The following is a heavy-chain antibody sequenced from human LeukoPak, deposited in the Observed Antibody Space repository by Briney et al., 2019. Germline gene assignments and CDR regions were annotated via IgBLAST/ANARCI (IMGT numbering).Heavy chain of an antibody. CDR3: ASGGSGSYRYYYYYMDV. CDR1: GFPFNNYA. V-gene: IGHV3-30*04. D-gene: IGHD3-10*01. J-gene: IGHJ6*03. Sequence: PGTSLRLSCAASGFPFNNYAMHWVRQAPGKGLEWVALISKDGDNTFFLDSVKGRFTISRDNSKNTLYLQMKSLRAEDTAVYYCASGGSGSYRYYYYYMDVWGKGTTVTVSS. CDR2: ISKDGDNT.